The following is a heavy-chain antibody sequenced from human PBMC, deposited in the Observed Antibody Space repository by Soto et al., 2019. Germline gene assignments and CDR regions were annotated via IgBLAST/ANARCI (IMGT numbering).Heavy chain of an antibody. CDR2: IYYSGST. CDR1: GGSISSYY. Sequence: PSETLSLTCTVSGGSISSYYWSWIRQPPGKGLEWIGYIYYSGSTNYNPSLKSRVTISVDTSKNQFSLKLSSVTAADTAVYYCARRNKLWTFDDWGKGTLVTVAS. CDR3: ARRNKLWTFDD. J-gene: IGHJ4*02. V-gene: IGHV4-59*08. D-gene: IGHD5-18*01.